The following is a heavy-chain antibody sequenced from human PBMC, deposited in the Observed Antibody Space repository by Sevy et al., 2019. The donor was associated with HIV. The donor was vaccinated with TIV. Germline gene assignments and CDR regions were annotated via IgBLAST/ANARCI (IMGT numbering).Heavy chain of an antibody. D-gene: IGHD3-3*01. V-gene: IGHV4-34*01. CDR3: ARGPNFWSGYYTSYYYYYMHV. CDR1: GGSFSGYY. J-gene: IGHJ6*03. Sequence: SETLSLTCAVYGGSFSGYYWSWIRQPPGKGLEWIGEINHSGSTNYNPSLKSRVTISVDTSKNQFSLKLSSVTAADTAVYYCARGPNFWSGYYTSYYYYYMHVWGKGATVTVSS. CDR2: INHSGST.